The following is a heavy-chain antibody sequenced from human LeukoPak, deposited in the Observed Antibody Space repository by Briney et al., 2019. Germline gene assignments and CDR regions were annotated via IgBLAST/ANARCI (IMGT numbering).Heavy chain of an antibody. D-gene: IGHD2-15*01. Sequence: GASVKVSCKASGYTFASYAMHWVRQAPGQRLEWMGWINAGNGSTKYSQKFQGRVTITRDTSASTAYMELSSLRSEDTAVYYCARDASSIYCSGGSCYSRGGMDVWGQGTTVTVSS. CDR3: ARDASSIYCSGGSCYSRGGMDV. J-gene: IGHJ6*02. CDR1: GYTFASYA. V-gene: IGHV1-3*01. CDR2: INAGNGST.